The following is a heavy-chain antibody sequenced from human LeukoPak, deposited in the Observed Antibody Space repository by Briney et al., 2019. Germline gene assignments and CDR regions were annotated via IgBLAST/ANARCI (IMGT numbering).Heavy chain of an antibody. CDR1: GGSFSGYY. CDR3: ARIAPLFDP. D-gene: IGHD6-13*01. Sequence: SETLSLTCAVYGGSFSGYYWSWIRQPPGKGLEWIGEINHSGSTNYNPSLKGRVTISVDTSKNQFSLKLSSVTAADTAVYYCARIAPLFDPWGQGTPVTVSS. CDR2: INHSGST. J-gene: IGHJ5*02. V-gene: IGHV4-34*01.